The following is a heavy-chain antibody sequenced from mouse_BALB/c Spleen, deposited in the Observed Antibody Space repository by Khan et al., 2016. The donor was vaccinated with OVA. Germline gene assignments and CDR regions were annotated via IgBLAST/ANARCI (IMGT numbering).Heavy chain of an antibody. D-gene: IGHD1-1*01. CDR1: GYTFSDYY. J-gene: IGHJ3*01. Sequence: QVQLQQSGTELARPGASVKLSCKASGYTFSDYYINWVKQRTGQGLEWIGETYPGSGYTYYNEKFKAKATLTADKSSSPAYMQLSKLTSEDSSVPFCARQGAYGRRYGWFAYWGQGTLVTVSA. CDR2: TYPGSGYT. CDR3: ARQGAYGRRYGWFAY. V-gene: IGHV1-77*01.